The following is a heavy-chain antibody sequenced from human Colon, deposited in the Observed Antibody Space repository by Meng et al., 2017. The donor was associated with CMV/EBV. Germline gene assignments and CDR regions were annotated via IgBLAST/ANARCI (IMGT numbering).Heavy chain of an antibody. CDR1: GGSISGSNW. Sequence: VSGGSISGSNWWSWVRQPPGKGLEWIGEIYHSGSTNYNPSLKSRVTISVDKSKNQFSLKLSSVTAADTAVYYCARNAGYSSGWHVYWGQGTLVTVSS. CDR3: ARNAGYSSGWHVY. J-gene: IGHJ4*02. CDR2: IYHSGST. V-gene: IGHV4-4*02. D-gene: IGHD6-19*01.